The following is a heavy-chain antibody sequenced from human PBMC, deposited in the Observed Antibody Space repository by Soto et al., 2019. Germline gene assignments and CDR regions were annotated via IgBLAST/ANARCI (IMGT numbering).Heavy chain of an antibody. J-gene: IGHJ5*02. CDR2: ISSSSSYI. CDR3: ARHVASTVTTSDWFDP. Sequence: GGSLRLSCAASGFTFSSYSMNWVRQAPGKGLEWVSSISSSSSYIYYADSVKGRFTISRDNSKNTLYLHMSSLRPDDTAVYFCARHVASTVTTSDWFDPWGQGTLVTVSS. V-gene: IGHV3-21*01. D-gene: IGHD4-4*01. CDR1: GFTFSSYS.